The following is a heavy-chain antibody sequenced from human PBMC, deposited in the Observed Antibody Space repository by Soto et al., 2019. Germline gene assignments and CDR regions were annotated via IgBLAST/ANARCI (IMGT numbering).Heavy chain of an antibody. CDR3: ARPIEYYDRSVYYYVDAFDI. Sequence: EVQLVQSGAEVKKPGESLKISCKGSGYSFTSYWIGWVRQMPGKGLEWMGIIYPGDSDTRYRPSFQGQVTHSADKSIRTAYLQWSSLTALDTGMYYCARPIEYYDRSVYYYVDAFDIWGQGTMVTVSS. CDR2: IYPGDSDT. V-gene: IGHV5-51*01. J-gene: IGHJ3*02. D-gene: IGHD3-22*01. CDR1: GYSFTSYW.